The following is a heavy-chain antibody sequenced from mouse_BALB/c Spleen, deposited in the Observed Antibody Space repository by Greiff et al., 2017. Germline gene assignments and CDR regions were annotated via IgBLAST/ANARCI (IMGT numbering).Heavy chain of an antibody. CDR3: ARNGNYDAMDY. CDR1: GYTFTDYE. CDR2: IDPETGGT. Sequence: VQLQESGAELVRPGASVTLSCKASGYTFTDYEMHWVKQTPVHGLEWIGAIDPETGGTAYNQKFKRKATLTADKSSSTAYMELRSLTSEDSAVYYCARNGNYDAMDYWGQGTSVTVSS. V-gene: IGHV1-15*01. D-gene: IGHD2-1*01. J-gene: IGHJ4*01.